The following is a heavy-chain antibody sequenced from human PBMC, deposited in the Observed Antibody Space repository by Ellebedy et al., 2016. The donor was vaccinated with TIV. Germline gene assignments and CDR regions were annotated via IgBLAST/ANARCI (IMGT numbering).Heavy chain of an antibody. Sequence: GESLKISCADSGSTFSSYWMTWVRQPPGKGLEWVANIKQDGRDKYYVDSVKGRFTISRDNAKNTLYLQMNSLRAEDTAVYYCARAGSSGWEAYFDLWGRGTLVTVSS. D-gene: IGHD6-19*01. V-gene: IGHV3-7*01. J-gene: IGHJ2*01. CDR1: GSTFSSYW. CDR3: ARAGSSGWEAYFDL. CDR2: IKQDGRDK.